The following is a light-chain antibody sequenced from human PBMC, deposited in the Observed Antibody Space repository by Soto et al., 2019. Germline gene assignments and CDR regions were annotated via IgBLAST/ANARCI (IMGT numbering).Light chain of an antibody. CDR3: LQVSSFPRT. Sequence: DIQMTHSPSSLSASVGDRVTITCRASQSISSYLNWFQQKPGKAPQFLIQAASNLQSGVPSRFSGSGSGTEFILSINSLQPEDIATYYCLQVSSFPRTFGQGTKVDI. V-gene: IGKV1-39*01. CDR2: AAS. J-gene: IGKJ1*01. CDR1: QSISSY.